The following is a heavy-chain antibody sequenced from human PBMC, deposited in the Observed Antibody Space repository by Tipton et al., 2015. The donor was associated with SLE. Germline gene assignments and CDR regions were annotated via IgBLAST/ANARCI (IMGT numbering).Heavy chain of an antibody. D-gene: IGHD6-13*01. J-gene: IGHJ4*02. CDR3: ARQSPHIAATGTPFDY. Sequence: TLSLTCTVSGGSISTYYWSRIRQPPGKGLEWIGFIYYSGSTNYNPSLKSRVTISVDTSKNQFSLKLNSVTAADTAVYYCARQSPHIAATGTPFDYWGQGTLVTVSS. V-gene: IGHV4-59*08. CDR2: IYYSGST. CDR1: GGSISTYY.